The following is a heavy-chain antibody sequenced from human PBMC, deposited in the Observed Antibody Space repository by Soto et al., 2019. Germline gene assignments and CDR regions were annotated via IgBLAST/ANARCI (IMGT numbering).Heavy chain of an antibody. J-gene: IGHJ4*02. CDR1: GGSISSYY. CDR3: ARAPSSLNFDY. V-gene: IGHV4-59*01. CDR2: IYYSGST. Sequence: SETLSLTCTVSGGSISSYYWSWIRQPPGKGLEWIGYIYYSGSTNYNPSLKGRVTISVDTSKNQFSLKLSSVTAADTAVYYCARAPSSLNFDYWGQGTLVTSPQ.